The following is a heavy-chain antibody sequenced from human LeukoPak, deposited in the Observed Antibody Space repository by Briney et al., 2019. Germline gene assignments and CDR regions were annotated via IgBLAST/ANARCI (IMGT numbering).Heavy chain of an antibody. CDR3: ARGVVTYYYYYYYMDV. J-gene: IGHJ6*03. D-gene: IGHD3-3*01. CDR2: IYSGGST. CDR1: GFTVSSNY. V-gene: IGHV3-66*01. Sequence: GGSLRLSCAASGFTVSSNYMSWVRQAPGKGLEWVSVIYSGGSTYYADSVKGRLTISRDNSKNTLYLQMNSLRAEDTAVYYCARGVVTYYYYYYYMDVWGKGTTVTISS.